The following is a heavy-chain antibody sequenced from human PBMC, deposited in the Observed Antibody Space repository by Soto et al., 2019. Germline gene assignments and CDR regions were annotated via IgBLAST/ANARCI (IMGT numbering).Heavy chain of an antibody. J-gene: IGHJ6*02. CDR2: VYHSGST. Sequence: QVQLQESGPGLVRPSETLSLTCAVSGGSVSSGLYYWTWIRQPPGKGLEWIGYVYHSGSTNYNTSLESRVTISLDTSKNQFSRRLSSVTAADTAVYYCARDDSATVTTYRNYYSYFGLDVWGQGTTVTVSS. V-gene: IGHV4-61*01. CDR1: GGSVSSGLYY. D-gene: IGHD4-17*01. CDR3: ARDDSATVTTYRNYYSYFGLDV.